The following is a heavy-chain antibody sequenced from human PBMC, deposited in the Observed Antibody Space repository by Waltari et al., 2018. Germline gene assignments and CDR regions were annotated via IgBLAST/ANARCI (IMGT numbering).Heavy chain of an antibody. CDR3: ARGHCTGGSCHSGDNFDL. CDR1: GFLVEATY. D-gene: IGHD2-15*01. V-gene: IGHV3-53*03. CDR2: IYSGITT. Sequence: EVNLVESGGGLVQPGGSLRLSCAASGFLVEATYMTWVRQAPGKGRGGVSIIYSGITTYYADSAKDRFIISRDNSNNTLFLQMNSLRAEDTAVYYCARGHCTGGSCHSGDNFDLWGQGTLVTVSS. J-gene: IGHJ4*02.